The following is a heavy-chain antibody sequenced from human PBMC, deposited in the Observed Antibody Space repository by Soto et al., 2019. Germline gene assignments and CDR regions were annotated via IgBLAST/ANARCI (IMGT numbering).Heavy chain of an antibody. CDR1: GFTFSSYA. CDR3: AKDLQSGYCSAGSCQRPSTPGWLDP. D-gene: IGHD2-15*01. V-gene: IGHV3-23*01. CDR2: ISGSGGST. J-gene: IGHJ5*02. Sequence: GGSLRLSCAASGFTFSSYAMSWVRQAPGKGLEWVSAISGSGGSTYYADSVKGRFTISRDNSKNTLYLQMNSLRAEDTAVYYCAKDLQSGYCSAGSCQRPSTPGWLDPWGQGTLVTVSS.